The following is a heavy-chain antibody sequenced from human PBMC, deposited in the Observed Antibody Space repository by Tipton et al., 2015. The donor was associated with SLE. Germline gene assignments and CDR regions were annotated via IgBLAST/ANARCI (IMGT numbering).Heavy chain of an antibody. CDR1: GGTFTSYY. CDR2: INPSGGST. CDR3: ARDHDQGQMVVTLDY. Sequence: QSGAEVKKPGSSVKVSCKASGGTFTSYYMHWVRQAPGQGLEWMGIINPSGGSTSYAQKFQGRVTMTRDTSTSTVYMELSSLRSEDTAVYYCARDHDQGQMVVTLDYWGQGTLVTVSS. V-gene: IGHV1-46*03. J-gene: IGHJ4*02. D-gene: IGHD2-21*02.